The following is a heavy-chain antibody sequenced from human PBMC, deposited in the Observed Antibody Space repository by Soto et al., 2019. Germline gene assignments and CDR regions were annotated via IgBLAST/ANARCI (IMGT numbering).Heavy chain of an antibody. J-gene: IGHJ3*02. CDR2: ISAYNGNT. Sequence: GASVKVSCKASGYSFTNYGISWVRQAPGQGIEWMGWISAYNGNTYYAQRLQGRVTMTTDTSTSTAYMELSSLRSEDTAVYYCARVNGGHGDYVDIWGQGTMVTVSS. D-gene: IGHD4-17*01. CDR3: ARVNGGHGDYVDI. CDR1: GYSFTNYG. V-gene: IGHV1-18*01.